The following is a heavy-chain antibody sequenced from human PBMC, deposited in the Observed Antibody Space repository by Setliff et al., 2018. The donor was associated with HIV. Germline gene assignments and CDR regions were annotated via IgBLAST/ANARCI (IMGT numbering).Heavy chain of an antibody. CDR3: ARGNWGMLGY. Sequence: SETLSLTCTVSGGSISSYYWSWIRQPPGKGLEWIGYIYYSGSTNYSPSLKSRVTISVDTSKNQFSLKLSSVTAADTAVYFCARGNWGMLGYWGQGTLVTVSS. J-gene: IGHJ4*02. CDR2: IYYSGST. CDR1: GGSISSYY. V-gene: IGHV4-59*01. D-gene: IGHD7-27*01.